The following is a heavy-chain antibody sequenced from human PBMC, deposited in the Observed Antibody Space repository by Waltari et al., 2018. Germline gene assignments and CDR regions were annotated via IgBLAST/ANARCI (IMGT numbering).Heavy chain of an antibody. V-gene: IGHV4-4*07. CDR2: IYATGGT. D-gene: IGHD3-10*01. Sequence: VQLQESGPGLVKPSETLSLTCTVSGGSISTYSWSWIRQPAGKGLEWIVRIYATGGTNYNPSLKSRVTMSVDTSKNQFSLKLSSVTAADTAVYYCARLPYNNIYFYYYMDVWGKGTTVTVSS. J-gene: IGHJ6*03. CDR3: ARLPYNNIYFYYYMDV. CDR1: GGSISTYS.